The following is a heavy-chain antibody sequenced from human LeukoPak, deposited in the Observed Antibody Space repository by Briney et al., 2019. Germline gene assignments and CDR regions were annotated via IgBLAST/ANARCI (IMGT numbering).Heavy chain of an antibody. CDR1: GASISSYY. V-gene: IGHV4-59*01. Sequence: PSETLSLTCTVSGASISSYYWSWIRQPPGKGLEWIGYIYYSGSTNYNPSLKSRVTISVDTSKNQFSLKLNSVTAADTAVHYCARSRSSSWFLFDYWGQGTLVTVSS. J-gene: IGHJ4*02. CDR2: IYYSGST. CDR3: ARSRSSSWFLFDY. D-gene: IGHD6-13*01.